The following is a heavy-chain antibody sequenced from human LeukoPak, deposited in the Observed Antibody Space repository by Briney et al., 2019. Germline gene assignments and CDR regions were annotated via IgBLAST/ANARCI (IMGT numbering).Heavy chain of an antibody. V-gene: IGHV3-7*01. CDR3: AREVVNYDFWSGYEYYFDY. CDR2: IKQDGSEK. Sequence: GGSLRLSCAASGFTFSSYWMSWVRQAPGKGLEWVANIKQDGSEKYYVDSVKGRFTISRDKAKNSLYLQMNSLRAEDTAVYYCAREVVNYDFWSGYEYYFDYWGQGTLVTVSS. D-gene: IGHD3-3*01. J-gene: IGHJ4*02. CDR1: GFTFSSYW.